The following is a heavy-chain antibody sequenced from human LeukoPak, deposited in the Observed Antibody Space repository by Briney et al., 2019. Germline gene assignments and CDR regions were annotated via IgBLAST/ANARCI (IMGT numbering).Heavy chain of an antibody. D-gene: IGHD1-26*01. CDR1: DGSISSYY. J-gene: IGHJ4*02. CDR3: ARVGSYSRVLDY. V-gene: IGHV4-59*01. CDR2: IYYSGST. Sequence: SETLSVTWSVSDGSISSYYWSWIRQPPGKELEWMGYIYYSGSTNYNPSLKGRVTISVDTSKNQFSLKLGSVTAADTAVYYCARVGSYSRVLDYWGQGTLVIVSS.